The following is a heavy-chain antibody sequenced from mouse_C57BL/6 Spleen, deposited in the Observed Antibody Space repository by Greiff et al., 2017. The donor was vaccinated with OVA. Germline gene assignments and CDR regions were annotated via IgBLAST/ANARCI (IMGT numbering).Heavy chain of an antibody. J-gene: IGHJ2*01. CDR1: GYTFTDYY. CDR2: INPNNGGT. D-gene: IGHD3-3*01. Sequence: EVQLQQSGAELVKPGASVKISCKASGYTFTDYYMNWVKQSHGKSLEWIGDINPNNGGTSYNQKFKGKATLTVEKSSSTAYMELRSLTSEDSAGYYCSRAGCLNYFDYWGQGTTLTVSS. V-gene: IGHV1-26*01. CDR3: SRAGCLNYFDY.